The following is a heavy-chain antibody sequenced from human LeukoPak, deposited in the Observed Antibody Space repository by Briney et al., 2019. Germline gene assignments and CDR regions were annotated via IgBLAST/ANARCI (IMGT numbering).Heavy chain of an antibody. CDR1: GDSISSYY. J-gene: IGHJ4*02. Sequence: PSETLSLTCTASGDSISSYYWSWIRQSPGKGLEWIGYIYHSGSTNYNPPLKSRVTISIDTSKNQFSLKLSSVTAADTAVYYGARDSGSGSWYDYWGQGTLVTVSS. V-gene: IGHV4-59*01. D-gene: IGHD6-13*01. CDR2: IYHSGST. CDR3: ARDSGSGSWYDY.